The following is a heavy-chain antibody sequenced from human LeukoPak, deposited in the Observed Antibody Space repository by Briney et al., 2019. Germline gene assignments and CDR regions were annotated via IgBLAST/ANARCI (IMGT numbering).Heavy chain of an antibody. CDR2: IYYSGST. D-gene: IGHD5-18*01. CDR1: GGSISSYY. V-gene: IGHV4-59*01. J-gene: IGHJ4*02. Sequence: PSETLSLTCTVSGGSISSYYWSWIRQPPGKGLEWLGYIYYSGSTNYNPSLKSRVTISVDTSKNQFSLKLSSVTAADTAVYYCARDLSGYSLYYFDYWGQGTLVTVSS. CDR3: ARDLSGYSLYYFDY.